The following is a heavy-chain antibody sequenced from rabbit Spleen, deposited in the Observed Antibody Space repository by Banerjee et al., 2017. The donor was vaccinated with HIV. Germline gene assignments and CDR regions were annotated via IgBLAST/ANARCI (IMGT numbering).Heavy chain of an antibody. CDR1: GIDFSSFG. D-gene: IGHD4-1*01. CDR2: INTATGKA. CDR3: ARDLAGVIGWNFNL. V-gene: IGHV1S45*01. J-gene: IGHJ4*01. Sequence: QEQLVESGGCLVTLGGSLKLSCKASGIDFSSFGISWVRQAPGKGLEWIACINTATGKAVYASWAKGRFTISKTSSTTVTLQMTSLTAADTATYFCARDLAGVIGWNFNLWGPGTLVTVS.